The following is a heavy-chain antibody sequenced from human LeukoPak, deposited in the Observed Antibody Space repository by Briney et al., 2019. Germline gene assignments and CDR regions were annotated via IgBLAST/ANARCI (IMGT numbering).Heavy chain of an antibody. J-gene: IGHJ5*02. CDR1: GYTLSSYD. V-gene: IGHV1-8*03. CDR3: GRGRDTVPTRWVDT. CDR2: MNPNSGNT. D-gene: IGHD4-11*01. Sequence: ASVKVSCQVSGYTLSSYDINWVSQATGQRLEWMGWMNPNSGNTGYAQKFQGRVTITWNTSISTAYMELSSLRSEDTAVYYCGRGRDTVPTRWVDTGSQGTLVTVSS.